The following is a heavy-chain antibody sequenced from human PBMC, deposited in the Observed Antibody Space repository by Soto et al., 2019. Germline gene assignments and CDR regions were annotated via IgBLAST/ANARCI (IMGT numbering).Heavy chain of an antibody. Sequence: PGGSLRLSCAASGFTFNSYIMNWIRQAPGKGLEWVSYISRTGSTMYYADSVKGRFTISRGNAQNSLYLQMNSLRVEDTAVYFCAREDHASDYSGLDFDYWGQGTLVTVSS. J-gene: IGHJ4*02. CDR2: ISRTGSTM. CDR1: GFTFNSYI. V-gene: IGHV3-48*01. D-gene: IGHD4-4*01. CDR3: AREDHASDYSGLDFDY.